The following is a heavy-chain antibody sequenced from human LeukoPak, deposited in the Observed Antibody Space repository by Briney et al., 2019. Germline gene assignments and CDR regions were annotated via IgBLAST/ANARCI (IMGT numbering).Heavy chain of an antibody. CDR2: FDPEDGET. CDR1: GYTLTELS. Sequence: APVKVSCKVSGYTLTELSMHWVRQAPGKGLEWMGGFDPEDGETIYAQKFQGRVTMTEDTSTDTAYMELSSLRSEGTAVYYCATAIVVGAPFGDYWGQGTLVTVSS. D-gene: IGHD1-26*01. V-gene: IGHV1-24*01. CDR3: ATAIVVGAPFGDY. J-gene: IGHJ4*02.